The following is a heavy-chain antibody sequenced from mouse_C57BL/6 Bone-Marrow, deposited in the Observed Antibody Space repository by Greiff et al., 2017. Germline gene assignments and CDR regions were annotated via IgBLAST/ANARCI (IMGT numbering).Heavy chain of an antibody. Sequence: EVNVVESGGGLVQSGRSLRLSCATSGFTFSDFYMEWVRQAPGKGLEWIAASRNKANDYTTEYSVTVKGRFSVARDTSQSIPYLQMNALRAEDPAIYYCARDDYYGSSPFAYWGQGTLVTVSA. D-gene: IGHD1-1*01. CDR2: SRNKANDYTT. CDR3: ARDDYYGSSPFAY. V-gene: IGHV7-1*01. J-gene: IGHJ3*01. CDR1: GFTFSDFY.